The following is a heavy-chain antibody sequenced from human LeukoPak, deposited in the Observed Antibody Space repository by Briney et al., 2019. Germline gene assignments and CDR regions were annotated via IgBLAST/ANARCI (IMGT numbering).Heavy chain of an antibody. J-gene: IGHJ6*02. CDR2: IRQDGNEK. V-gene: IGHV3-7*03. CDR3: ARDVRLRSMDV. Sequence: GGSLRLSCAASGFTFSNYWMSWVRRAPGKGLEWVANIRQDGNEKYYVDSVKGRFTISRDNAKISLYLQMNSLRAEDTAIYYCARDVRLRSMDVWGQGTTVTVSS. D-gene: IGHD3-10*02. CDR1: GFTFSNYW.